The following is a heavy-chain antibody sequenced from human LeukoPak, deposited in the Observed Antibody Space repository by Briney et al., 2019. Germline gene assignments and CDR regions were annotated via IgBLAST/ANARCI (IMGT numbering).Heavy chain of an antibody. CDR2: ISGSGGST. CDR1: GFTFSSYA. CDR3: AKDGTWFGELPFAY. Sequence: GGSLRLSCAASGFTFSSYAMSWVRQAPGKGLEWVSVISGSGGSTYYADSVKGRFTISRDNSKNTLYLQMNSLRAEDTAVYYCAKDGTWFGELPFAYRGQGTLVTVSS. V-gene: IGHV3-23*01. J-gene: IGHJ4*02. D-gene: IGHD3-10*01.